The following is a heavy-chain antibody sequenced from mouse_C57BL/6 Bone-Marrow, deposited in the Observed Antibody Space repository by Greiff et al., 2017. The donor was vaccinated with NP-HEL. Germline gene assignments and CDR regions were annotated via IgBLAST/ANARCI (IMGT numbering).Heavy chain of an antibody. J-gene: IGHJ1*03. V-gene: IGHV1-76*01. CDR2: IYPGSGNT. CDR1: GYTFTDYY. Sequence: VQRVESGAELVRPGASVKLSCKASGYTFTDYYINWVKQRPGQGLEWIARIYPGSGNTYYNEKFKGKATLTAEKSSSTAYMQLSSLTSEDSAVYFCARSHYGSSFPVWGTGTTVTVSS. D-gene: IGHD1-1*01. CDR3: ARSHYGSSFPV.